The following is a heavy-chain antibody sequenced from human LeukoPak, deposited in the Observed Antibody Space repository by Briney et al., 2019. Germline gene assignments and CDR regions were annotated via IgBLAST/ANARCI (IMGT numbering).Heavy chain of an antibody. D-gene: IGHD3-22*01. Sequence: GGSLRLSCAASGFTFSDYYMSWIRQAPGKGLEWVSYISSSGSTIYYADSVKGRFTISRDNAKNSLYLQMNSLRAEDTAVYYCARDENYYDSSGYNDYWGQGTLVTVSS. J-gene: IGHJ4*02. CDR3: ARDENYYDSSGYNDY. CDR1: GFTFSDYY. CDR2: ISSSGSTI. V-gene: IGHV3-11*01.